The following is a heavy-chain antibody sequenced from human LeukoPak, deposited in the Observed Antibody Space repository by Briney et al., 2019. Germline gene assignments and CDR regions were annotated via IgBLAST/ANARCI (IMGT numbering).Heavy chain of an antibody. D-gene: IGHD5-24*01. CDR1: GGTFSSYA. V-gene: IGHV1-69*13. J-gene: IGHJ4*02. CDR2: IIPIFGTA. CDR3: ARSLATIHYFDH. Sequence: SVKVSCKASGGTFSSYAISWVRQAPGQGLEWMGGIIPIFGTANYAQKFQGRVTITADESTSTAYMELSSLRSEDTAVYYCARSLATIHYFDHWGQGTLVTVSS.